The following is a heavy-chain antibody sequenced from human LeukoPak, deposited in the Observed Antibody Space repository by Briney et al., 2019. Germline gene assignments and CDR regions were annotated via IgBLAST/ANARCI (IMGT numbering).Heavy chain of an antibody. CDR3: ARDEDSYGSFDY. CDR2: INHSGST. V-gene: IGHV4-34*01. D-gene: IGHD5-18*01. J-gene: IGHJ4*02. Sequence: SETLSLTCAVYGGSFSSYYWGWIRQPPGKGLEWIGEINHSGSTKYNPSLKSRVTISVDTSKNQFSLKVSSVTAADTAVYYCARDEDSYGSFDYWGQGTLVTVSS. CDR1: GGSFSSYY.